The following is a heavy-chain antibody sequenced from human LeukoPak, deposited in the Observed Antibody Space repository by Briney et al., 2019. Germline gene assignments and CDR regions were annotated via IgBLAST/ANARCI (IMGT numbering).Heavy chain of an antibody. J-gene: IGHJ4*02. CDR3: ARGAAVDTVPIDY. D-gene: IGHD5-18*01. CDR2: INPNSGGT. CDR1: GYTFTGHY. Sequence: ASVKVSCKASGYTFTGHYMHWVRQAPGQGLEWMGWINPNSGGTNYAQKFQGRVTMTRDTSISTAYMELSRLRSDDTAVYYCARGAAVDTVPIDYWGQGTLVTVSS. V-gene: IGHV1-2*02.